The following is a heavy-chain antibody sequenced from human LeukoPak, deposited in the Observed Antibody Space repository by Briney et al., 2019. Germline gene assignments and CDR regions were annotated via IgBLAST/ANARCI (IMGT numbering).Heavy chain of an antibody. D-gene: IGHD6-19*01. CDR2: ISSSSSYI. V-gene: IGHV3-21*01. J-gene: IGHJ4*02. CDR1: GFTFGSYS. Sequence: GGSLRLSCAASGFTFGSYSMNWVRQAPGKGLEWVSSISSSSSYIYYADSVKGRFTISRDNAKNSLYLQMNSLRAEDTAVHYCAREGSGWYYFDYWGQGTLVTVSS. CDR3: AREGSGWYYFDY.